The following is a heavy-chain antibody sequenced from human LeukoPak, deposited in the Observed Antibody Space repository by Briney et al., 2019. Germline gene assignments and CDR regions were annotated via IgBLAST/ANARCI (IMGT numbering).Heavy chain of an antibody. D-gene: IGHD3-9*01. Sequence: SETLSLTCTVSGGSISSSSHYWVWIRQPPGKGLEWIGSMYYSGSTYYNPSLKSRVTISVDTSSNQFSLKLNSVTATDTAVYYCAKQNYDVLTGHPRGFDYWGQGSMVTVSS. V-gene: IGHV4-39*01. CDR2: MYYSGST. CDR3: AKQNYDVLTGHPRGFDY. J-gene: IGHJ4*02. CDR1: GGSISSSSHY.